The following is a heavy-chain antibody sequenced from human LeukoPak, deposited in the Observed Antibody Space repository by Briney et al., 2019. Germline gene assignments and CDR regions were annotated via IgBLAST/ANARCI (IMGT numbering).Heavy chain of an antibody. CDR1: GFTFSDYY. J-gene: IGHJ6*02. CDR3: ARDRISSSSGGIGMDV. D-gene: IGHD6-6*01. V-gene: IGHV3-11*01. Sequence: PGRSLRLSCAASGFTFSDYYMSWIRQAPGKGLEWVSYISSSGSTIYYADSVKGRFTISGDNAKNSLYLQMNSLRAEDTAVYYCARDRISSSSGGIGMDVWGQGTTVTVSS. CDR2: ISSSGSTI.